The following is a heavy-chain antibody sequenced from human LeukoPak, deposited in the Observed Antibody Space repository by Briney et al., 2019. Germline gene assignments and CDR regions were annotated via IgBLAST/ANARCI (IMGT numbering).Heavy chain of an antibody. Sequence: GGSLRLSCTASGFTFSTHWMTWVRQPPGKGLEWVANIKEDGSVKYYVDSVKGRFTISRDNTKNALYLQMNSLRADDTAVYFCARDSTWQLDYWGQGTLITVSS. CDR3: ARDSTWQLDY. V-gene: IGHV3-7*03. D-gene: IGHD5-12*01. CDR1: GFTFSTHW. J-gene: IGHJ4*02. CDR2: IKEDGSVK.